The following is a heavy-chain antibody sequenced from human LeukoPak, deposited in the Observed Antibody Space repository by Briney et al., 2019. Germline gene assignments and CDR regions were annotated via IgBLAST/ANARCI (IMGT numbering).Heavy chain of an antibody. CDR3: ARPRGYRDAFDI. V-gene: IGHV3-53*01. J-gene: IGHJ3*02. CDR1: GFTVSSNY. Sequence: PGGSLGLSCAACGFTVSSNYMSWVRRAPGKGLEGVSVIYRDGSTYYADSVKGRFTIYRDNSKNTLYLKMNSLRVEDTAVYYCARPRGYRDAFDIWGQGTMVTVSS. CDR2: IYRDGST. D-gene: IGHD3-16*02.